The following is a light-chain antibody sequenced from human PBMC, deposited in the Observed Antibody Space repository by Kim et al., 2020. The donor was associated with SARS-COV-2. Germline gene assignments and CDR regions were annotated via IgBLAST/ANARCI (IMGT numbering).Light chain of an antibody. CDR1: SGIIADNY. Sequence: GTTVTISCTRTSGIIADNYVQWYQQRPGSAPTIVIYEDSEGPSGVPDRFSGSIDTSSSSASLTISGLNTEDEADYYCQSYDISNVIFGGGTQLTV. J-gene: IGLJ2*01. CDR2: EDS. V-gene: IGLV6-57*03. CDR3: QSYDISNVI.